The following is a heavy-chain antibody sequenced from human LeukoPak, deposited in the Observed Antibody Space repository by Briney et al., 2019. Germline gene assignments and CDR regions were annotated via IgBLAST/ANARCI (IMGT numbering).Heavy chain of an antibody. Sequence: GGSLRLSCAASGFTFSSYGMHWVRQAPGKGLEWVAFIRYDGSNKYYADSVKGRFTISRDNSKNTLYLQMNSLRAEDTAVYYCAKDLSSWNRAHDMVDYWGQGTLVTVSS. V-gene: IGHV3-30*02. CDR3: AKDLSSWNRAHDMVDY. CDR1: GFTFSSYG. D-gene: IGHD1-1*01. CDR2: IRYDGSNK. J-gene: IGHJ4*02.